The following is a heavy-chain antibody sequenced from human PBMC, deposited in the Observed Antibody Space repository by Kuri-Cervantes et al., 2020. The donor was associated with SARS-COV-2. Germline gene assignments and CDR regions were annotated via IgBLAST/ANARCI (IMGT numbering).Heavy chain of an antibody. D-gene: IGHD1-26*01. CDR2: ISYDGSNK. V-gene: IGHV3-30-3*01. CDR3: ASVEPNSGSYYPGY. Sequence: GESLKISCAASGFNFSRTDMHWVRQAPGKGLEWVAVISYDGSNKYYADSVKGRFTISRDNSKNTLYLQMNSLRAEDTAVYYCASVEPNSGSYYPGYWGQGTLVTVSS. J-gene: IGHJ4*02. CDR1: GFNFSRTD.